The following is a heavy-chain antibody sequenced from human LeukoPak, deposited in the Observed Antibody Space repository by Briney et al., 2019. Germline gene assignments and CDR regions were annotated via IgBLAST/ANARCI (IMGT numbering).Heavy chain of an antibody. CDR3: ARAGSYCYDSSGYYYVGFYFDY. J-gene: IGHJ4*02. V-gene: IGHV4-34*01. CDR2: INHSGST. CDR1: GGSFSGYY. Sequence: SETLSLTCAVYGGSFSGYYWSWIRQPPGKGLEWIGEINHSGSTNYNPSLKSRVTISVDTSKNQFSLKLSSVTAADTAVYYCARAGSYCYDSSGYYYVGFYFDYWGQGTLVTVSS. D-gene: IGHD3-22*01.